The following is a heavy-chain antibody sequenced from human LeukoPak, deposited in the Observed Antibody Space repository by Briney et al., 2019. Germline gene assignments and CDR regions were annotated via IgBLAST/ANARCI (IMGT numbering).Heavy chain of an antibody. Sequence: PSETLSLTCTVSGGSISSSSYYWGWIRQPPGKGQEWIGSIYHSGSTYYNPSLKSRVTISVDTSKNQFSLKLSSVTAADTAVYYCARGGAVPTYYDFWSGYSWEWGFDYWGQGTLVTVSS. CDR1: GGSISSSSYY. CDR2: IYHSGST. J-gene: IGHJ4*02. D-gene: IGHD3-3*01. CDR3: ARGGAVPTYYDFWSGYSWEWGFDY. V-gene: IGHV4-39*07.